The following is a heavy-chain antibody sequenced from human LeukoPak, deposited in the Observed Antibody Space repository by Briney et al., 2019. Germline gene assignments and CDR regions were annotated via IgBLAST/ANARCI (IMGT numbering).Heavy chain of an antibody. CDR3: ARDVRPDY. CDR2: IKQDGTEK. V-gene: IGHV3-7*04. J-gene: IGHJ4*02. Sequence: GGSLRLSCAASGFTFSSFWMSWVRQAPGEGLEWVANIKQDGTEKYYMDSVKGRFSISRDNAKNSLYLQMNALRAEDTAVYYCARDVRPDYWGQGTLVTVST. CDR1: GFTFSSFW. D-gene: IGHD6-6*01.